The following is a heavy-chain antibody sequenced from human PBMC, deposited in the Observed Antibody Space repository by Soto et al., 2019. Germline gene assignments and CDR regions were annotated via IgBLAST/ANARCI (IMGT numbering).Heavy chain of an antibody. CDR1: GGSISNSAYY. CDR3: ARRSSYSGWFDP. CDR2: IYYSGTT. V-gene: IGHV4-39*01. J-gene: IGHJ5*02. Sequence: QLQLQESGPGLVKPSETLSLTCTVSGGSISNSAYYWDWIRQPPGKGLEWFGSIYYSGTTYYNPSLKSRVTISVETSRNQFSLRLSSVPAADTAVYSCARRSSYSGWFDPWGQGTLVTVSS. D-gene: IGHD2-15*01.